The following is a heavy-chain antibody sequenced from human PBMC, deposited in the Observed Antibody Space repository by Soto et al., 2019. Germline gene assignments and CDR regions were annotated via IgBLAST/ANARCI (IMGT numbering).Heavy chain of an antibody. Sequence: WGSLILSCASSGFTFSSFSMNWVRQAPGKGLEGVSFIGGSGDTKHYADSVKGRFTISRDNAKNSLYLQMSSLREEDTAVYYCAKYCCSDVCFDXWGQATPVTVSX. J-gene: IGHJ4*02. V-gene: IGHV3-48*02. CDR2: IGGSGDTK. CDR3: AKYCCSDVCFDX. CDR1: GFTFSSFS. D-gene: IGHD2-8*02.